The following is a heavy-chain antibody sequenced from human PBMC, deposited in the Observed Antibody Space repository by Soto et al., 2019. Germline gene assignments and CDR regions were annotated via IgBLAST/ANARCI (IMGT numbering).Heavy chain of an antibody. D-gene: IGHD3-22*01. CDR3: ARGAERQPYYYDSRDYYYYGMDV. CDR1: GGTFSSYA. V-gene: IGHV1-69*13. CDR2: IIPIFGTA. J-gene: IGHJ6*02. Sequence: GASVKVSCKAPGGTFSSYAISWVRQAPGQGLEWMGGIIPIFGTANYAQKFQGRVTITADESTSTAYMELSSLRSEDTAVYYCARGAERQPYYYDSRDYYYYGMDVWGQGTTVTVSS.